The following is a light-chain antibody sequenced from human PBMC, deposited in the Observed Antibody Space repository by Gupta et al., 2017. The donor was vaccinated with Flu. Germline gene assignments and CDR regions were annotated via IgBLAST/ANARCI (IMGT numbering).Light chain of an antibody. CDR3: QQEIDSPLT. J-gene: IGKJ4*01. Sequence: DIVMTQSPDSLAVSLGERATINCKSSQSILYSSNNKDSLAWYQQKPGQPPKLLIYGASTRKSGVPDRFSGRGSGTDFSLTINTLQAEDVAVYYCQQEIDSPLTFGRGTKVEIK. CDR2: GAS. V-gene: IGKV4-1*01. CDR1: QSILYSSNNKDS.